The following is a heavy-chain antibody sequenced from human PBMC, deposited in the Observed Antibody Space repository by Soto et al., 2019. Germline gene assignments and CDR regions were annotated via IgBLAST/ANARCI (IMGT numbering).Heavy chain of an antibody. V-gene: IGHV1-69*08. CDR2: IIPILGIA. J-gene: IGHJ4*02. CDR1: GGTFSSYT. CDR3: AREGWVVTAPLLDY. D-gene: IGHD2-21*02. Sequence: QVQLVQSGAEVKKPGSSVKVSCKASGGTFSSYTISWVRQAPGQGLEWMGRIIPILGIANYAQKFQGRVTITAGKSTSTAYLELSSLRSEDTAVYYCAREGWVVTAPLLDYWGQGTLVTVSS.